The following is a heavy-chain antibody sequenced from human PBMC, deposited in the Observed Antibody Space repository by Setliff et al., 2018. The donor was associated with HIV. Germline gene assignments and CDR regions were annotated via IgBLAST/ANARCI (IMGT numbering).Heavy chain of an antibody. D-gene: IGHD2-2*01. CDR3: AKADPRVTSFLY. CDR2: IRLDGSDK. V-gene: IGHV3-30*02. Sequence: GGSLRLSCAAPGFTFRNYGMHWVRQAPGKGLEWVAFIRLDGSDKFYADSVKGRFTISRDNSKNTLFLQMNSLRSEDTAVYYCAKADPRVTSFLYWGQGTPVTVSS. CDR1: GFTFRNYG. J-gene: IGHJ4*02.